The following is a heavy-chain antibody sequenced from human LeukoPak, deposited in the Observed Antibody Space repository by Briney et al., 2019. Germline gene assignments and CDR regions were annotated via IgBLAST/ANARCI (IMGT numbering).Heavy chain of an antibody. J-gene: IGHJ3*02. CDR2: IYTSGST. D-gene: IGHD1-14*01. V-gene: IGHV4-61*02. CDR3: ARQTGARLWMGGDAFDI. CDR1: GGSISSGSYY. Sequence: SQTLSLTCTVSGGSISSGSYYWSWIRQPAGKGLEWIGRIYTSGSTNYNPSLKSPVTISVDTSKNQFSLKLSSVTAADTAVYYCARQTGARLWMGGDAFDIWGQGTMVTVSS.